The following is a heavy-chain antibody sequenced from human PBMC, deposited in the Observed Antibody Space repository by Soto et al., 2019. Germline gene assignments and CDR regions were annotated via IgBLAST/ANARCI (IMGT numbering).Heavy chain of an antibody. D-gene: IGHD3-10*01. CDR1: GGSISSYY. V-gene: IGHV4-59*01. CDR2: IYYSGST. Sequence: SETLSLTCTVSGGSISSYYWSWIRQPPGKGLEWIGYIYYSGSTDYSPSLKSRVTISVDTSKNQFSLKLSSVTAADTAVYYCARDSSYYGSGSSIDYWGQGTLVTVSS. CDR3: ARDSSYYGSGSSIDY. J-gene: IGHJ4*02.